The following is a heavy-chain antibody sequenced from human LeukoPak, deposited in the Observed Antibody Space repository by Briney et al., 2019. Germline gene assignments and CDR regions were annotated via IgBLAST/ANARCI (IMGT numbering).Heavy chain of an antibody. Sequence: SETLSLTCTVSGGSISGYHWSWIRQPPGKGLEWIGYIYYSGRTNYNPSLESRVTISIDTSKQHFSLKLSSVTAADTALYYCARDQTTPYSSGWLDYWGQGTLVTVSS. CDR1: GGSISGYH. D-gene: IGHD6-19*01. V-gene: IGHV4-59*01. CDR3: ARDQTTPYSSGWLDY. CDR2: IYYSGRT. J-gene: IGHJ4*02.